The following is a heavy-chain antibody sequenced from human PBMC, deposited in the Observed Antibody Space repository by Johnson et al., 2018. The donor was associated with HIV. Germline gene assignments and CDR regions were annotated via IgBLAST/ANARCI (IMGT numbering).Heavy chain of an antibody. CDR2: LYSGGNT. V-gene: IGHV3-53*01. J-gene: IGHJ3*01. D-gene: IGHD3-22*01. CDR3: ASGRPDGSGSYYVDAFHF. CDR1: GLTVSNIY. Sequence: EVQLVESGGGLMKPGGSLRLSCAASGLTVSNIYMRWVRQAPGKGLEWVSGLYSGGNTYYGDPVKGRFTLSRDTSKNTVFLQMNSLRAEATAVYYCASGRPDGSGSYYVDAFHFWGQGTMLTVSS.